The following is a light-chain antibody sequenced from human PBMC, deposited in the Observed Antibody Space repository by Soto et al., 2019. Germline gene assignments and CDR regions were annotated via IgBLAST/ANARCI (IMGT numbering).Light chain of an antibody. CDR3: QQYNTYLT. CDR2: KAS. V-gene: IGKV1-5*03. CDR1: QSISNR. Sequence: DIQMTQSPSTLSASVGDRVTITCRASQSISNRLAWYQQKPGRAPNLLIYKASSLESGVPSRFSGSGSGTEFTLTISSLQPDDFATYYCQQYNTYLTFGQGTKVDIK. J-gene: IGKJ1*01.